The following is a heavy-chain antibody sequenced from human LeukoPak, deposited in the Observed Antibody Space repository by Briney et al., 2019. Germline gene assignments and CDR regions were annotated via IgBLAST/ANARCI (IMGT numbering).Heavy chain of an antibody. J-gene: IGHJ4*02. CDR2: ISAYNGNT. CDR1: GYTFTSYG. V-gene: IGHV1-18*04. Sequence: GASVKVSCKASGYTFTSYGISWVRQAPGQGLEWMGWISAYNGNTNYAQKLQGRVTMTTDTSTSTAYMELRSLRSDDTAVYYCASARGTKYRERGSEPTFDYGAREPLVTVPS. CDR3: ASARGTKYRERGSEPTFDY. D-gene: IGHD1-1*01.